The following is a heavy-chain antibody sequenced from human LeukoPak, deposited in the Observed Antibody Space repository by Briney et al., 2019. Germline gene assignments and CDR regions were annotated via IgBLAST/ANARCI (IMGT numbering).Heavy chain of an antibody. CDR2: IYHSGST. D-gene: IGHD3-3*01. Sequence: SETLSLTCAVSGYSISSGYYWGWIRQPPGKGLEWIGSIYHSGSTYYDPSLKSRVTISVDTSKNQFSLKLSSVTAADTAVYYCARHNRPATDDFWSGYYFRILSPFDYWGQGTLVTVSS. V-gene: IGHV4-38-2*01. J-gene: IGHJ4*02. CDR3: ARHNRPATDDFWSGYYFRILSPFDY. CDR1: GYSISSGYY.